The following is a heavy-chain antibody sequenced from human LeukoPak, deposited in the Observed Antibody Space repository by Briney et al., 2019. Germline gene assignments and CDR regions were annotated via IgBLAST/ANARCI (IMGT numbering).Heavy chain of an antibody. V-gene: IGHV4-59*08. Sequence: SETLSLTCTVSGGSISSYYWSWIRQPPGKGLEWIGYIYYSGSTNYNPSLKSRVTISVDTSKNQFSLMLSSVTASDTAVYYCARQRDYTSGWFDHWGQGTLVTVSS. D-gene: IGHD6-19*01. CDR2: IYYSGST. CDR3: ARQRDYTSGWFDH. CDR1: GGSISSYY. J-gene: IGHJ5*02.